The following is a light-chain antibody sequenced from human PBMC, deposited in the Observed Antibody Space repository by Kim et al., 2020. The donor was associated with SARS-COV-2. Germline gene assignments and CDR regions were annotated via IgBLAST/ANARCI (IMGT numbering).Light chain of an antibody. Sequence: LTQGEGATHSCRASQRVSSIYLAWYQKKPGQAPRLLICGASSMATGIPDRWSGSGSGTHFTLTISRLEPEDFAVYYGQQYGSPYTFGQGTKLEI. CDR2: GAS. V-gene: IGKV3-20*01. J-gene: IGKJ2*01. CDR3: QQYGSPYT. CDR1: QRVSSIY.